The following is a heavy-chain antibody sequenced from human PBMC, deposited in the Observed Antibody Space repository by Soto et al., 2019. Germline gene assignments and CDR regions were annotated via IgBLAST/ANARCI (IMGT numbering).Heavy chain of an antibody. D-gene: IGHD3-10*01. V-gene: IGHV4-34*01. J-gene: IGHJ6*03. CDR3: ARRGVAMYYYYYMDV. CDR2: INHSGST. CDR1: GGSISGYY. Sequence: SETLSLTCTVSGGSISGYYWSWIRQPPGKGLEWIGEINHSGSTNYNPSLKSRVTISVDTSKNQFSLKLSSVTAADTAVYYCARRGVAMYYYYYMDVWGKGTTVTVSS.